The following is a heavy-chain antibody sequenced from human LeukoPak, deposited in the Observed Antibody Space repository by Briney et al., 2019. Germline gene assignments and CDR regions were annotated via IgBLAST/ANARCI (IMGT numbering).Heavy chain of an antibody. CDR3: ARDKFTVTTAFGY. D-gene: IGHD4-17*01. CDR2: IWYDGSNK. J-gene: IGHJ4*02. V-gene: IGHV3-33*01. CDR1: GFTFSSYG. Sequence: GGSLRLSCAASGFTFSSYGMHWVRQAPGKGLEWVAVIWYDGSNKYYADSVKGRFTISRDNSKNTLYLQMNSLRAEDTAVYYCARDKFTVTTAFGYWGQGTLVTVSS.